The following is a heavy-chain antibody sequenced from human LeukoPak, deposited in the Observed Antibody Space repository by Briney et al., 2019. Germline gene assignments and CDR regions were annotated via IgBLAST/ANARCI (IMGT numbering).Heavy chain of an antibody. Sequence: SGGSLRLSCAASGFTFSSYSMNWVRQAPGKGLEWVSYISSSSSTIYYADSVKGRFTISRDNAKNSLYLQMNSLRAEDTAVYYCARSKIRGGGAFDIWGQGTMVTVSS. CDR1: GFTFSSYS. CDR3: ARSKIRGGGAFDI. J-gene: IGHJ3*02. CDR2: ISSSSSTI. D-gene: IGHD3-16*01. V-gene: IGHV3-48*01.